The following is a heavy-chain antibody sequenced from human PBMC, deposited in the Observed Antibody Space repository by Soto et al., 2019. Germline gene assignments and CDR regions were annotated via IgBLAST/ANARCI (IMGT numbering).Heavy chain of an antibody. V-gene: IGHV1-18*01. CDR3: AREGQAPYYCDGMDV. Sequence: QVQVVQSGDEVKKPGASVKVSCKASGYTFTNYGFSWVRQAPGQGLEWMGWISGYNGNTKYAEKFQGRVTMTTDTSTSTAHMELRSLRSDDTAVYYCAREGQAPYYCDGMDVWGEGTAGTVSS. CDR2: ISGYNGNT. J-gene: IGHJ6*04. CDR1: GYTFTNYG.